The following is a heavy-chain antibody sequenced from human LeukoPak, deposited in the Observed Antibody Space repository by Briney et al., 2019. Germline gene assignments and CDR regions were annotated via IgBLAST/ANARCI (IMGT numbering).Heavy chain of an antibody. CDR1: GFSFSSYS. D-gene: IGHD3-10*01. V-gene: IGHV3-48*02. CDR3: ARDIHYSFDY. Sequence: GGSLRLSCAVSGFSFSSYSMNWVRQAPGKGVEWVSYISGGGSSIFYADSVKGRFTISRDDAKNSLYLQMNSLRDEDTAVYYCARDIHYSFDYWGQGTLVTVSS. J-gene: IGHJ4*02. CDR2: ISGGGSSI.